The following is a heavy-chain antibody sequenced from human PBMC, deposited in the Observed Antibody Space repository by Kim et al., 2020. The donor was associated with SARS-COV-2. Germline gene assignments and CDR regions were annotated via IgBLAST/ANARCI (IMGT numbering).Heavy chain of an antibody. J-gene: IGHJ4*02. D-gene: IGHD6-19*01. V-gene: IGHV4-34*01. CDR2: INHSGST. CDR1: GGSFSGYY. CDR3: ARDPFSSGWYFLY. Sequence: SETLSLTCAVYGGSFSGYYWSWIRQPPGKGLEWIGEINHSGSTNYNPSLKSRVTISVDTSKNQFSLKLSSVTAADTAVYYCARDPFSSGWYFLYWGQGTLVTVSS.